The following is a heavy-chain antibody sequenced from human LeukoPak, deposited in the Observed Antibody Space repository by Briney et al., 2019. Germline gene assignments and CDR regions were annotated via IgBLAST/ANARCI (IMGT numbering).Heavy chain of an antibody. CDR1: GFTFSHYW. CDR2: INTDGSSR. V-gene: IGHV3-74*01. Sequence: GGSLRLSCAASGFTFSHYWMHWVRQAPGKGLVWVSHINTDGSSRTYADSVKGRFTIARDNANNTPYLQMNSLRAEATAVYYCARDLGYDILTGYHIPYYFDYWGQGTLVTVSS. D-gene: IGHD3-9*01. CDR3: ARDLGYDILTGYHIPYYFDY. J-gene: IGHJ4*02.